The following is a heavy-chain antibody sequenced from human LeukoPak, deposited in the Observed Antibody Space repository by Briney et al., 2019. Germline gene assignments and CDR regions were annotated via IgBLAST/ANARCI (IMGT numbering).Heavy chain of an antibody. CDR3: ARGDYYDRNFDY. V-gene: IGHV4-59*08. CDR1: GGSISSYY. Sequence: SETLSLTCTVSGGSISSYYWSWIRQPPGKGLEWIGYIYYSGSTNYNPSLKSRVTISVDTSKNQFSLKLSSVTAADTAVYYCARGDYYDRNFDYWGQGTLVTVSS. CDR2: IYYSGST. D-gene: IGHD3-22*01. J-gene: IGHJ4*02.